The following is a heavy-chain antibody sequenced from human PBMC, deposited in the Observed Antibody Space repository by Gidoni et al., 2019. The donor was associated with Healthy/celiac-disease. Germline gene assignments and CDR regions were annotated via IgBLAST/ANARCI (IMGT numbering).Heavy chain of an antibody. CDR3: TTDTATADYYYYYYMDV. CDR2: IKSKTDGGTT. J-gene: IGHJ6*03. Sequence: EVQLVESGGGLVKPGGSLRLSCAASGFTFSNAWMIWVRRSPGKGLEWVGRIKSKTDGGTTDYAAPVKGRFTISRDDSKNTLYLQMNSLKTEDTAVYYCTTDTATADYYYYYYMDVWGKGTTVTVSS. CDR1: GFTFSNAW. V-gene: IGHV3-15*01. D-gene: IGHD5-18*01.